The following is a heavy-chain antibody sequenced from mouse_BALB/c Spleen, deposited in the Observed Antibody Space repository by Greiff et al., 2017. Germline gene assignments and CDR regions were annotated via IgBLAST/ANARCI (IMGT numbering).Heavy chain of an antibody. Sequence: VHLVESGPGLVAPSQSLSITCTVSGFSLTSYGVHWVRQPPGKGLEWLGVIWAGGSTNYNSALMSRLSISKDNSKSQVFLKMNSLQTDDTAMYYCARDQDGSPHAMDYWGQGTSVTVSS. V-gene: IGHV2-9*02. CDR3: ARDQDGSPHAMDY. CDR2: IWAGGST. D-gene: IGHD1-1*01. J-gene: IGHJ4*01. CDR1: GFSLTSYG.